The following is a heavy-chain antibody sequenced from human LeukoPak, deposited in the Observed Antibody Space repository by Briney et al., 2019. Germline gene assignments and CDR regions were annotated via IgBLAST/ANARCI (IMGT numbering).Heavy chain of an antibody. V-gene: IGHV4-30-4*08. CDR1: GGSISSGDYY. CDR3: ARGGVVVPAAIGSFDY. J-gene: IGHJ4*02. D-gene: IGHD2-2*02. Sequence: SQTLSLTCTVSGGSISSGDYYWSWIRQPPGKSLEWIGNIYYSGSTYYNPSLKSRVTISVDTSKNQFSLKLSSVTAADTAVYYCARGGVVVPAAIGSFDYWGQGTLVTVSS. CDR2: IYYSGST.